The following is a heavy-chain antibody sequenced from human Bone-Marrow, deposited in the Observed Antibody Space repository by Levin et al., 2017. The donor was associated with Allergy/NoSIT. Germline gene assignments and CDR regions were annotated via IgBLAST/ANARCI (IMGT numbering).Heavy chain of an antibody. J-gene: IGHJ4*02. D-gene: IGHD3-22*01. V-gene: IGHV2-5*04. CDR1: SLTTIGVR. CDR3: ARVFHFDSSGYFLDH. CDR2: IYWNGDK. Sequence: SLTTIGVRVGWIRPSPGKASACLARIYWNGDKRYNPSLRNRVAVTQDTSKNQVVLTMTNMDPVDTGTYYCARVFHFDSSGYFLDHWGQGALVTVSS.